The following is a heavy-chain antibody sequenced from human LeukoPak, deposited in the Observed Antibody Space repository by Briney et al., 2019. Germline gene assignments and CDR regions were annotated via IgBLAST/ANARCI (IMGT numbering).Heavy chain of an antibody. J-gene: IGHJ4*02. CDR3: ARSVSIY. Sequence: SETLSLTCTVSGGSISSGDYYWSWIRQPPGKGLEWIGEINHSGSTNYNPSLKSRVTISVDTSKNQFSLKLSSVTAADTAVYYCARSVSIYWGQGTLVTVSS. V-gene: IGHV4-39*07. CDR2: INHSGST. CDR1: GGSISSGDYY.